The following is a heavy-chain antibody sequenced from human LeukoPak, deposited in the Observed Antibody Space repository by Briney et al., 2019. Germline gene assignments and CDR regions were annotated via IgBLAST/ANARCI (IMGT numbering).Heavy chain of an antibody. CDR3: AREFGLVVPAAMPTYYYYGMDV. V-gene: IGHV3-30*03. Sequence: GGSLRLSCAASGFTFSTYGMHWVRQAPGKGLEWVAVISYDESNKYYADSVKGRFTISRDNSKNALYLQMNSLRAEDTAMYYCAREFGLVVPAAMPTYYYYGMDVWGQGTTVTVSS. J-gene: IGHJ6*02. CDR2: ISYDESNK. D-gene: IGHD2-2*01. CDR1: GFTFSTYG.